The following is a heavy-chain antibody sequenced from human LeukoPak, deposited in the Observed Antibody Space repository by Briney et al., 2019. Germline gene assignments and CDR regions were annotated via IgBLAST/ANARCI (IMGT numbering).Heavy chain of an antibody. Sequence: PSETLSLSCTVSGGSISSYYWSWIRQPPGKGLEWIGYIYYSGSTNYNPSLKSRVTISVDTSKNQFSLKLSSVTAADTAVYYCARHRMVRGVHDAFDIWGQGTMVTVSS. J-gene: IGHJ3*02. CDR2: IYYSGST. V-gene: IGHV4-59*08. CDR1: GGSISSYY. D-gene: IGHD3-10*01. CDR3: ARHRMVRGVHDAFDI.